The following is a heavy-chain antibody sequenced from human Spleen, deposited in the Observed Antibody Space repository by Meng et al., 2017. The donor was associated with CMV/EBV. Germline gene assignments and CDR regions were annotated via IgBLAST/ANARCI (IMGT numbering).Heavy chain of an antibody. CDR3: AKDMGGTYYYDSAKYFDY. CDR1: FMFDGYG. CDR2: ISWNSVHI. V-gene: IGHV3-9*01. J-gene: IGHJ4*02. D-gene: IGHD3-22*01. Sequence: FMFDGYGMHWVRQAPGKGLGWVSGISWNSVHIASADSVKGRFTISRDNGKKSLYLQMNSLRAEDTALYYCAKDMGGTYYYDSAKYFDYWGQGTLVTVSS.